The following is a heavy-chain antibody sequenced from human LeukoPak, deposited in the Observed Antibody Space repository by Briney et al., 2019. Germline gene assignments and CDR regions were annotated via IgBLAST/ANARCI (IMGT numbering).Heavy chain of an antibody. CDR3: ARIYYAMDV. CDR1: GLTFADYT. Sequence: PGGSLRLSCTASGLTFADYTLSWVRQAPGQGLEWVGFIRINAHGGATEYAASVEGRFTISRDDSKSIAYLQMNSLKTEDTAVYYCARIYYAMDVWGQGTMVTVSS. J-gene: IGHJ6*02. V-gene: IGHV3-49*04. CDR2: IRINAHGGAT.